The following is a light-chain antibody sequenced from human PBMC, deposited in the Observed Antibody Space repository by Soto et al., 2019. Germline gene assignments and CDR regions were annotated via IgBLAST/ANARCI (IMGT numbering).Light chain of an antibody. J-gene: IGKJ2*01. CDR1: QDINIY. CDR2: EAS. CDR3: QQYENLPS. V-gene: IGKV1-33*01. Sequence: DIQMTQSPSSLSASVGDRVTITCQASQDINIYLNWYQQKPGKAPKLLIYEASNLQTGVPSRFSGRGSGTDFTFTIRSLQPEDMGTYYCQQYENLPSFGQGTKLEIK.